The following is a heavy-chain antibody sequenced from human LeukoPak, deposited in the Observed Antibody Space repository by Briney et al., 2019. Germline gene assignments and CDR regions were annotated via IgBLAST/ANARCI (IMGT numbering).Heavy chain of an antibody. CDR3: ARATSKGGLDI. CDR1: GFTFSSYW. CDR2: INSDGYSI. D-gene: IGHD2-15*01. V-gene: IGHV3-74*01. Sequence: GGSLRRSCAASGFTFSSYWMHWVRQAPGRGLVWVSRINSDGYSISYADSVKGRFIISRDNAKNTLYLQMNSLRAEDTAVYYCARATSKGGLDIWGQGTVVTISS. J-gene: IGHJ3*02.